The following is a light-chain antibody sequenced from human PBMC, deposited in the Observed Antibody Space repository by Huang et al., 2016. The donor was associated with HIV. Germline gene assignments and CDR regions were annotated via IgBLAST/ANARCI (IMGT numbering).Light chain of an antibody. CDR2: AAS. CDR3: QKYNSVPRT. CDR1: QGIGTY. Sequence: DIQMTQSQSSLSASVGDRVTISCRASQGIGTYFAWYQHKPGKVPNLLLYAASTLQSVVPSRFSGGGSGTNFTLTIGSLQPEDVAIYYCQKYNSVPRTFGLGTKVEIK. J-gene: IGKJ1*01. V-gene: IGKV1-27*01.